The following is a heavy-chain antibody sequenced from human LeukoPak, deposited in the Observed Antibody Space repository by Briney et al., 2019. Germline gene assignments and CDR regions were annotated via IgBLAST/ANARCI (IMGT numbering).Heavy chain of an antibody. V-gene: IGHV3-53*01. J-gene: IGHJ4*02. CDR2: IYSGGNT. CDR3: GSGEWPRDY. CDR1: GFTLSSYE. D-gene: IGHD3-10*01. Sequence: GGSLRLSCAASGFTLSSYEMNWVRQAPGKGLEWVSLIYSGGNTYYADSVKGRFTISRDNSKNTLYLQMNSLRAEDTAVYYCGSGEWPRDYWGQGTLVTVSS.